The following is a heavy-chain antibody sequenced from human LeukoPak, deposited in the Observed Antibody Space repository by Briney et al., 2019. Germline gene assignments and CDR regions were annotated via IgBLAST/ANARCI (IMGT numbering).Heavy chain of an antibody. Sequence: SVKVSCKASGGTFSSYAISWVRKAPGQGLEWMGRIIPIFGTANYAQKFQGSVTITTDESTSTAYMELSSLRSEDTAVYYCATEGEIIAAAGAYYYYYYMDVWGKGTTVTVSS. CDR1: GGTFSSYA. CDR3: ATEGEIIAAAGAYYYYYYMDV. J-gene: IGHJ6*03. D-gene: IGHD6-13*01. CDR2: IIPIFGTA. V-gene: IGHV1-69*05.